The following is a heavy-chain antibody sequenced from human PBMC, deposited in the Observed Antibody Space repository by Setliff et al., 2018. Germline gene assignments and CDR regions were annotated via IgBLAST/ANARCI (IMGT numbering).Heavy chain of an antibody. CDR2: IYPGDSDT. J-gene: IGHJ3*02. CDR1: GYSFTSYW. D-gene: IGHD2-15*01. Sequence: GESLTISCKGSGYSFTSYWIGWVRQMPGKGLEWMGIIYPGDSDTRYSPSFQGQVTISADKSSSTAYLQWSSLKASDTAMYYCATLSSRYCSGGSCYLGAFEIGGQGTMVTVSS. V-gene: IGHV5-51*01. CDR3: ATLSSRYCSGGSCYLGAFEI.